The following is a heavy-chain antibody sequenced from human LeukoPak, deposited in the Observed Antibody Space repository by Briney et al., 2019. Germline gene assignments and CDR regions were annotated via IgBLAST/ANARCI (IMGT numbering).Heavy chain of an antibody. J-gene: IGHJ4*02. Sequence: GVSVTVSFKASGYSFSTYTMNWVRQAPGQRLEWMGWINAGNGNTKYSQKFQGRVTITRDTSASTAYMEMRSLRSEDTAVYYCAREIDRDDYNRFFDYWGQGTLVTVSS. D-gene: IGHD5-24*01. CDR2: INAGNGNT. CDR1: GYSFSTYT. CDR3: AREIDRDDYNRFFDY. V-gene: IGHV1-3*01.